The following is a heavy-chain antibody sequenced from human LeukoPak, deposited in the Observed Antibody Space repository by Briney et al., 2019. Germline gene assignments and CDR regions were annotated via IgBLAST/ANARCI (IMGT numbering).Heavy chain of an antibody. J-gene: IGHJ6*03. CDR1: RGSISSSSYY. Sequence: SETLSLTCTVSRGSISSSSYYWGWIRQPPGKGLEWIGSIYYSGSTYYNPSLKSRVTISVDTSKNQFSLKLSSVTAADTAVYYCARRGDSSSAYYYYYYMDVWGKGTTVTVSS. V-gene: IGHV4-39*01. CDR2: IYYSGST. CDR3: ARRGDSSSAYYYYYYMDV. D-gene: IGHD6-6*01.